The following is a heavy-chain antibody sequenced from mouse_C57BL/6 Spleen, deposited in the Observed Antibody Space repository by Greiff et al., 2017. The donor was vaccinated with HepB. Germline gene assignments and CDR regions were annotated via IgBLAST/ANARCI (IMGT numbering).Heavy chain of an antibody. Sequence: QVHVKQPGAELVRPGSSVKLSCKASGYTFTSYWMHWVKQRPIQGLEWIGNIDPSDSETHYNQKFKDKATLTVDKSSSTAYMQLSSLTSEDSAVYYCARLYGSSYWYFDVWGTGTTVTVSS. CDR2: IDPSDSET. D-gene: IGHD1-1*01. CDR3: ARLYGSSYWYFDV. J-gene: IGHJ1*03. V-gene: IGHV1-52*01. CDR1: GYTFTSYW.